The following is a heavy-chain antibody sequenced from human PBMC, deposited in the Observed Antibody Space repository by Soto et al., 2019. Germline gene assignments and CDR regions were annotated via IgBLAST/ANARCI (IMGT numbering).Heavy chain of an antibody. Sequence: ASVKVSCNASGYTFTSYDINWVRQATGQGLEWMGWMNPNSGNTGYAQKFQGRVTMTRNTSISTAYMELSSLRSEGTGVLFWGRGHGGGPDDYYYYYGMDVWGQGTTVTVSS. J-gene: IGHJ6*02. CDR3: GRGHGGGPDDYYYYYGMDV. CDR1: GYTFTSYD. CDR2: MNPNSGNT. V-gene: IGHV1-8*01. D-gene: IGHD2-15*01.